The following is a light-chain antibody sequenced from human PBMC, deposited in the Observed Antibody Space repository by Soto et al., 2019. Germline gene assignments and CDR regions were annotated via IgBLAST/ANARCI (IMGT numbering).Light chain of an antibody. CDR1: QSISRN. CDR3: QQRSDWLT. CDR2: EAS. Sequence: EIVMTQSPATLSVSPGEGATLSCRASQSISRNLAWYQQKPGQAPRLLISEASTRATGVPARFSGGGSGTDFTLSISSLEPEDFAVYYCQQRSDWLTFGGGTKVDIK. V-gene: IGKV3-11*01. J-gene: IGKJ4*01.